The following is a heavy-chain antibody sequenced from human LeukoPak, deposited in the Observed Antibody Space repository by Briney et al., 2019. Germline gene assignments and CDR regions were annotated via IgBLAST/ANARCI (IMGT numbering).Heavy chain of an antibody. J-gene: IGHJ4*02. CDR2: ISSSSSTI. V-gene: IGHV3-48*04. D-gene: IGHD4-23*01. Sequence: GGSLRLSCAVSGFTFSSYSMNWVRQAPGKGLEWVSYISSSSSTIYYADSVKGRFTISRDNAKNSLYLQMNSLRAEDTAVYYCARGGGYGGFDYWGQGTLVTVSS. CDR3: ARGGGYGGFDY. CDR1: GFTFSSYS.